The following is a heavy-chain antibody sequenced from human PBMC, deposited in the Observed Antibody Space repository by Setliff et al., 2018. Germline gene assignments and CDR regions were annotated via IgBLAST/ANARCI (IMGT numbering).Heavy chain of an antibody. CDR2: ISPYTDGT. J-gene: IGHJ3*01. D-gene: IGHD5-12*01. CDR1: GYNFRGHG. CDR3: ARSSRSGYYHQRDSFDL. Sequence: EASVKVSCKISGYNFRGHGINWVRQAPGQGPEWLGWISPYTDGTSYADNFQDRVTMTTDTSTNTAYLEVRNLKSDDTATYYCARSSRSGYYHQRDSFDLWGQGTRVTVSS. V-gene: IGHV1-18*01.